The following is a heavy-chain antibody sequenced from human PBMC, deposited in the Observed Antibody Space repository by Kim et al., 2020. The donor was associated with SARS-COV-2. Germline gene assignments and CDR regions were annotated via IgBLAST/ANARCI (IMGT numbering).Heavy chain of an antibody. CDR1: GFTFSSYS. J-gene: IGHJ6*02. CDR3: ARDLGSDNWGGYYYYGIDV. D-gene: IGHD7-27*01. CDR2: ISSSSSSYI. V-gene: IGHV3-21*01. Sequence: GGSLRLSCAASGFTFSSYSMNWVRQAPGKGLEWVSSISSSSSSYIYYADSVKGRFTISRDNAKNSLYLQMNSLRAEDTAVYYCARDLGSDNWGGYYYYGIDVWGQGTTVTVSS.